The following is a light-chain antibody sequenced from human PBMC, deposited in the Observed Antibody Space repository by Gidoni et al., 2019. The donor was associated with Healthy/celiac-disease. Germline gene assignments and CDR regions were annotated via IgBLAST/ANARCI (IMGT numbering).Light chain of an antibody. CDR2: AAS. CDR1: QGISSY. V-gene: IGKV1-9*01. J-gene: IGKJ3*01. Sequence: DIQLTQSPPFLSASVGDRVTITCRASQGISSYLAWYQQKPGKAPKLLIYAASTLQSGVPSRFSGSGSGTEFTLTISSLQPEDFATYYCQQLNSYLFTFXPXTKVXIK. CDR3: QQLNSYLFT.